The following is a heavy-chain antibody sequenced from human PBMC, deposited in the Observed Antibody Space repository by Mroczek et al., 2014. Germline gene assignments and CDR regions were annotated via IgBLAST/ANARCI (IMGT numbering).Heavy chain of an antibody. CDR1: GFTFSSAW. J-gene: IGHJ6*02. Sequence: VQLVESGGGLFKPEGSLRVSCVGSGFTFSSAWMNWVRQAPGKGLEWLGRIRSKIDGGTTEYAAPVKGRFTILRDDSRNTLHLQMNSLKTEDTAVYYCTIDAPDSGGYGLDVWGQGTTVTVSS. V-gene: IGHV3-15*07. CDR2: IRSKIDGGTT. D-gene: IGHD2-15*01. CDR3: TIDAPDSGGYGLDV.